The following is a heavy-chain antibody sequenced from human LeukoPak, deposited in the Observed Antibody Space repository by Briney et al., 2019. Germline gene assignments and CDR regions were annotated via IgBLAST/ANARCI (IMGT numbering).Heavy chain of an antibody. CDR2: ISSSNSYT. CDR3: ARDQDSSGWYRDYGMDV. D-gene: IGHD6-13*01. J-gene: IGHJ6*04. Sequence: GGSLRLSCVASGFTFSDYYMSWIRQAPGKGLEWVSYISSSNSYTNYADSVKGRFTISRDNAKNSLYLQMNSLRVEDTAVYYCARDQDSSGWYRDYGMDVWGKGTTVTVSS. CDR1: GFTFSDYY. V-gene: IGHV3-11*06.